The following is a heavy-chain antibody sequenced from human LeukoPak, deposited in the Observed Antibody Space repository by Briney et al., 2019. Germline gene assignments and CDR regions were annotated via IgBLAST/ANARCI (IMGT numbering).Heavy chain of an antibody. D-gene: IGHD2-21*02. J-gene: IGHJ4*02. V-gene: IGHV3-33*06. CDR1: GFPFSGSG. Sequence: GNSLRLSCAASGFPFSGSGMHWVRQAPGKGLEWVAVVWYDGSHQYYADSVKGRFTISRDNSKNTVDLQMNSLRVEDTAVYFCAKDKDTPATAQPQRGYFESWGQGTLVTVSS. CDR3: AKDKDTPATAQPQRGYFES. CDR2: VWYDGSHQ.